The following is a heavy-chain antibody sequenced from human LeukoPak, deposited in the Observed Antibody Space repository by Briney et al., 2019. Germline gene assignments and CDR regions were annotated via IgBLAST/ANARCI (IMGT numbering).Heavy chain of an antibody. Sequence: PSETLSLTCTVSGGSISSSSYYLGWIRQAPGKGLEWIGSIYYSGSTYYNPSLKSRVTISVDTSKNQFSLKLSSVTAADTAVYYCARRLEMATIDDAFDIWGQGTMVTVSS. J-gene: IGHJ3*02. CDR3: ARRLEMATIDDAFDI. D-gene: IGHD5-24*01. CDR2: IYYSGST. CDR1: GGSISSSSYY. V-gene: IGHV4-39*01.